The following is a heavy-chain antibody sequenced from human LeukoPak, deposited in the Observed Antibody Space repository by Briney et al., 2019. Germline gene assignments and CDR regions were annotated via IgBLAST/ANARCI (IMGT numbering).Heavy chain of an antibody. Sequence: ASVKVSCKASGYTFTSYGISWVRQAPGQGLEWMGWISAYNGNTNYAQKLQGRVTMTTDTSTSTAYMELRSLRSDDTAVYYCTLGGFVVVPAAASWGYFDYWGQGTLVTASS. CDR1: GYTFTSYG. J-gene: IGHJ4*02. CDR3: TLGGFVVVPAAASWGYFDY. D-gene: IGHD2-2*01. CDR2: ISAYNGNT. V-gene: IGHV1-18*01.